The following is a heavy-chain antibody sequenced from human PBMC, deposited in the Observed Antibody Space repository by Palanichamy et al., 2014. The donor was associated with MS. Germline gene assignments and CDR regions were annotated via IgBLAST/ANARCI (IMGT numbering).Heavy chain of an antibody. D-gene: IGHD3-16*01. V-gene: IGHV3-7*01. J-gene: IGHJ4*02. CDR2: IKQYESQT. Sequence: EVQLVESGGGLVQPGGSLRLSCSVSGFTFSTSDMSWVRQAPGKGLEWVANIKQYESQTYYVDSVKGRFTISRDNAKNSLYLQMNSLRAEDTAVYYCASLGSYYDYLRGDYHHWYFDYWGQGTLVTVSS. CDR1: GFTFSTSD. CDR3: ASLGSYYDYLRGDYHHWYFDY.